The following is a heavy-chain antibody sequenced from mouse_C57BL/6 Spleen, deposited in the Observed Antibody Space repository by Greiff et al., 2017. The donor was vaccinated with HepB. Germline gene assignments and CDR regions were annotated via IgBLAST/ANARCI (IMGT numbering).Heavy chain of an antibody. D-gene: IGHD2-5*01. CDR1: GFTFSDYG. CDR3: ARDDSNVSFAY. CDR2: ISSGRSTI. V-gene: IGHV5-17*01. J-gene: IGHJ3*01. Sequence: DVKLVESGGGLVKPGGSLKLSCAASGFTFSDYGMHWVRQAPEKGLEWVAYISSGRSTIYYADTVKGRFTISRDNAKNTLFLQMTSLRSEDTAMYYCARDDSNVSFAYWGQGTLVTVSA.